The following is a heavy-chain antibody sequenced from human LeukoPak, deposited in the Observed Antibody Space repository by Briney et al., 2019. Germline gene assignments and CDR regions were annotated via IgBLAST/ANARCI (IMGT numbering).Heavy chain of an antibody. CDR2: ISSSSSYI. CDR1: GFTFSSYS. Sequence: GGSLRLSCAASGFTFSSYSMSWVRQAPGKGLEWVSSISSSSSYIYYADSVKGRFTISRDNAKNSLYLQMNSLRAEDTAVYYCAGPSGYSYGFFYWGQGTLVTVSS. V-gene: IGHV3-21*01. D-gene: IGHD5-18*01. CDR3: AGPSGYSYGFFY. J-gene: IGHJ4*02.